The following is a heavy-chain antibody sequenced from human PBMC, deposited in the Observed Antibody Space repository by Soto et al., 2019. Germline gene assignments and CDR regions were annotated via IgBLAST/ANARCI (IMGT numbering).Heavy chain of an antibody. CDR3: ARVYYYDSRNYYRHFDY. D-gene: IGHD3-22*01. CDR1: GFTFSNYW. V-gene: IGHV3-7*04. CDR2: IKEDESEK. Sequence: PGGSLRLSCAASGFTFSNYWMSWVRQAPGKGLEWVASIKEDESEKYYVDSVKGRFTISRDNAENSLYLQMNSLRAEDTAVYYCARVYYYDSRNYYRHFDYWGQGTLVTVSS. J-gene: IGHJ4*02.